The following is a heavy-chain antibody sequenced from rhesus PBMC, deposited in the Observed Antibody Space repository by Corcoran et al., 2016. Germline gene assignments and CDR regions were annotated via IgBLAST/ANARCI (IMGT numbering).Heavy chain of an antibody. V-gene: IGHV4S10*01. CDR1: GGSIRHSYR. CDR3: AREKYSNYWYFDL. D-gene: IGHD4-23*01. CDR2: IFGSSTST. J-gene: IGHJ2*01. Sequence: QVQLQESGPGGVKPSETLSFNCAVLGGSIRHSYRWSWFRQPPGKGLEWIGYIFGSSTSTNYNPSLKSRVTISKDTSKNQFSLKLSSVTAADTAVYYCAREKYSNYWYFDLWGPGTPITFSS.